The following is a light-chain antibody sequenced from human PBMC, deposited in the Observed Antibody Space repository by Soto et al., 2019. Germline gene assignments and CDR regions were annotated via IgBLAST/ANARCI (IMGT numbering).Light chain of an antibody. CDR3: QQSYTTPRT. J-gene: IGKJ1*01. CDR1: QSISTF. V-gene: IGKV1-39*01. CDR2: AAS. Sequence: DIQMTQSPSSLSASVGDRVSVTCRASQSISTFLNWYQQRPGEAPKLLTYAASSLPSPVPSRLSGSGSGADFTLTIGSLQPEDFATYYCQQSYTTPRTFGQGTNVEVK.